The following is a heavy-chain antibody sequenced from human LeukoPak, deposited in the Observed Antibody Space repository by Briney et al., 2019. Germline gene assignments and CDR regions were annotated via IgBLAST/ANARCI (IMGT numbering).Heavy chain of an antibody. CDR3: ARGGDYGSGSNSYY. J-gene: IGHJ4*02. CDR2: IYTSGST. V-gene: IGHV4-4*07. D-gene: IGHD3-10*01. Sequence: SETLSLTCTVSGASITSYYWSWIRQPAGKGLEWIGRIYTSGSTNYNPSLKSRVTMSVDTSKNQFSLKLSSVTAADTAVYYCARGGDYGSGSNSYYWGQGTLVTVSS. CDR1: GASITSYY.